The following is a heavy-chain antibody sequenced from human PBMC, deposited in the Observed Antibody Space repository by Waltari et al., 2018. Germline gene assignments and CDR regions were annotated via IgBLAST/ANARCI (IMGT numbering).Heavy chain of an antibody. V-gene: IGHV3-49*04. Sequence: EVQLVESGGGLVQPGRSLRLSCTASGFTFGDYAMSWVRQAPGKGLEWVGFIRSKAYGGTTEYAASVKGRFTISRDDSKSIAYLQMNSLKTEDTAVYYCTTQEVWFGEEYFQHWGQGTLVTVSS. CDR2: IRSKAYGGTT. J-gene: IGHJ1*01. CDR3: TTQEVWFGEEYFQH. CDR1: GFTFGDYA. D-gene: IGHD3-10*01.